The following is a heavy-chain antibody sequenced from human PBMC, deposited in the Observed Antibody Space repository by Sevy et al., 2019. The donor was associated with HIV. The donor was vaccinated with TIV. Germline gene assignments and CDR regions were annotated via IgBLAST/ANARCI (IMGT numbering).Heavy chain of an antibody. CDR3: AGENAWGRGYS. Sequence: SETLSLTCTVSGGSITSLYWNWIRQPPGKGLEGMASIYYNGHINYNPSLKSRVSLSLDTSKNQFSLRLSSVTAADTAMYYCAGENAWGRGYSWGQGTLVTVSS. V-gene: IGHV4-59*08. CDR2: IYYNGHI. D-gene: IGHD1-26*01. CDR1: GGSITSLY. J-gene: IGHJ4*02.